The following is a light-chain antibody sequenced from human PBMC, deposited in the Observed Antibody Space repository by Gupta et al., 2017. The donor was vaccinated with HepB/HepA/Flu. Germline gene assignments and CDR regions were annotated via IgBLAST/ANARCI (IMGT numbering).Light chain of an antibody. CDR3: YQSRCFPRT. J-gene: IGKJ1*01. CDR2: YSS. CDR1: QNIGNS. V-gene: IGKV6D-21*02. Sequence: EIVLTQFRDIASVSQKEKVTITCRASQNIGNSLHWYQQKPDKAPKLLSNYSSQSISGVPSRFSGCGSGTDFTLTIKNLEADDFAAYYCYQSRCFPRTFGQWTRVEIK.